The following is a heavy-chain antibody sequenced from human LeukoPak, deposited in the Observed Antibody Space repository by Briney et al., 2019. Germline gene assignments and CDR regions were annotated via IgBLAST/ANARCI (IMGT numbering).Heavy chain of an antibody. J-gene: IGHJ6*03. CDR3: ARLLTLRYFDWPKRGYYYYYMDV. Sequence: PSETLSLTCTVSGGSISSYYWSWIRQPPGKGLEWIGYIYYSGSTNYNPSLKSRVTISVDTSKNQFSLKLSSVTAADTAVYYCARLLTLRYFDWPKRGYYYYYMDVWGKGTTVTISS. D-gene: IGHD3-9*01. CDR1: GGSISSYY. CDR2: IYYSGST. V-gene: IGHV4-59*12.